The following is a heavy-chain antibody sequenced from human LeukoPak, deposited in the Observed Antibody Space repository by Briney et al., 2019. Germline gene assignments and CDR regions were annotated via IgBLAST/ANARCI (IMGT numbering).Heavy chain of an antibody. V-gene: IGHV4-39*01. Sequence: SQTLSLTCTVSGGSISSGGYYWGWIRQPPGKGLEWIGSIYYSGSTYYNPSLKSRVTISVDTSKNQFSLKLSSVTAADTAVYYCARLSRDSTVVIGYWGQGTLVTVSS. CDR2: IYYSGST. J-gene: IGHJ4*02. CDR3: ARLSRDSTVVIGY. CDR1: GGSISSGGYY. D-gene: IGHD4-17*01.